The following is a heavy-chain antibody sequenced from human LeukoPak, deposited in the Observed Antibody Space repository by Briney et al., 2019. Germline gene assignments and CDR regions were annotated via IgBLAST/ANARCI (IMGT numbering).Heavy chain of an antibody. V-gene: IGHV3-21*01. D-gene: IGHD2-2*01. CDR3: ARDLYSTSWSPGY. Sequence: GGSLRLSCAASGXTSSSYSLNWVRQAPGKGLEWVSSITTSNYMYYAGSVKGRFTISRDNAKNSVYLQMSSLRAEDTAVYYCARDLYSTSWSPGYWGQGTLVTVSS. CDR1: GXTSSSYS. CDR2: ITTSNYM. J-gene: IGHJ4*02.